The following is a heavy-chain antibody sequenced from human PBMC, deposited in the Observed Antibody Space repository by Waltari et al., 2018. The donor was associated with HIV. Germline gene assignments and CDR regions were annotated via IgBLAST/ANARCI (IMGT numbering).Heavy chain of an antibody. J-gene: IGHJ4*02. Sequence: QLQLQESGPGLVKPSETLSLTCTVSGGSISSSSYYWGWIRQPPGKGLEWIGSIYYSGGTYYTPSLNSRVTISVATSKNQFSLKLSSVTAADTAVYYCARAVQGYCSGGSCENYFDYWGQGTLVTVSS. CDR2: IYYSGGT. D-gene: IGHD2-15*01. CDR3: ARAVQGYCSGGSCENYFDY. V-gene: IGHV4-39*01. CDR1: GGSISSSSYY.